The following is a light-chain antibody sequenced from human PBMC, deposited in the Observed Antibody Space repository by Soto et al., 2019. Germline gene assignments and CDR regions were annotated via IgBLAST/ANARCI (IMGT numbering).Light chain of an antibody. CDR3: AAWDDSLNGQVV. V-gene: IGLV1-44*01. Sequence: QPVLTQPPSAYGTPGQRVTISCSGSSSNIGSNTVNWYQQLPGTAPKLLIYSNNQRPSGVPDRFSGSKSGTSASLAISGLQSEDEADYYCAAWDDSLNGQVVFGGGTKLTVL. J-gene: IGLJ2*01. CDR2: SNN. CDR1: SSNIGSNT.